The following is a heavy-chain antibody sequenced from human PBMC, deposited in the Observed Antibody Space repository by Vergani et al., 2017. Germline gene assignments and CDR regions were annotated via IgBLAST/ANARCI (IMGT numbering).Heavy chain of an antibody. J-gene: IGHJ4*02. V-gene: IGHV4-39*01. CDR3: ARGGPTVTTDY. Sequence: QLQLHKPGPGLVKPSETLSLTCTLSGGSISSSSHFWGWLRQTPGKGLEWIGSIYYTGSAYYNPSLKSRVSITVDASKFQFSLKLSSVTAADSAVYYCARGGPTVTTDYWGQGTLVTVSS. D-gene: IGHD4-17*01. CDR1: GGSISSSSHF. CDR2: IYYTGSA.